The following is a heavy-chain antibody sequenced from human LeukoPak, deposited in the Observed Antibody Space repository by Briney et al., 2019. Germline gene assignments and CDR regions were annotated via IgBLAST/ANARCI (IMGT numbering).Heavy chain of an antibody. D-gene: IGHD4-23*01. J-gene: IGHJ4*02. V-gene: IGHV4-59*01. CDR2: IYYSGST. CDR3: ARSYGGNFDY. Sequence: QASETLSLTCTVSGGSISSYYWSWIRQPPGKGLEWIGYIYYSGSTNYNPSLKSRVTISVDTSKNQFSLKLSSVTAADTAVYYCARSYGGNFDYWGQGTLVTVSS. CDR1: GGSISSYY.